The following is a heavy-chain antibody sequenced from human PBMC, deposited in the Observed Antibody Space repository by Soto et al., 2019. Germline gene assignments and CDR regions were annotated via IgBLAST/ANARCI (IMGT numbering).Heavy chain of an antibody. Sequence: QVQLVQSGAEVKKPGSSVKVSCKASGGTFSSYTISWVRQAPGQGLEWMGRIIPILGIANYAPKVQDRVTITADKSTSTAYMELSSLRSEDTAVYYCARDGDDYDSRDYFDYGGRGTLVTVSS. CDR1: GGTFSSYT. J-gene: IGHJ4*02. V-gene: IGHV1-69*08. CDR3: ARDGDDYDSRDYFDY. CDR2: IIPILGIA. D-gene: IGHD3-22*01.